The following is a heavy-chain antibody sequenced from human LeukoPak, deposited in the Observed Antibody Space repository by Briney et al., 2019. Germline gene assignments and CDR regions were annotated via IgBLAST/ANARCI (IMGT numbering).Heavy chain of an antibody. V-gene: IGHV3-21*01. D-gene: IGHD5-12*01. Sequence: GGSLRLSCAASGFTLSCYSIKWVRQAPGKGLEWVSSISSSSSYIYYADSVKGRFTISRDNVKNSLYLQMNSLRAEDTAVYCCAKEAVLGVAPTDYYYMDVWGKGTTVTVSS. CDR1: GFTLSCYS. CDR3: AKEAVLGVAPTDYYYMDV. CDR2: ISSSSSYI. J-gene: IGHJ6*03.